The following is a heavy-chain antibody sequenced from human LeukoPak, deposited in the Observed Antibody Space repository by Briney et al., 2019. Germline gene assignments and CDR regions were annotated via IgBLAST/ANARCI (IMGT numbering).Heavy chain of an antibody. D-gene: IGHD3-10*01. J-gene: IGHJ4*02. CDR2: INPNSGAT. CDR3: ARGGGSGAQYEY. V-gene: IGHV1-2*02. CDR1: GYTFTGYY. Sequence: ASVKVSFKASGYTFTGYYVHWVRQAPGQGLVWMGWINPNSGATSYAQNFQGRVTLTGDTSISTAYMELTGLTSADTAMYYCARGGGSGAQYEYWGQGTLVTVSS.